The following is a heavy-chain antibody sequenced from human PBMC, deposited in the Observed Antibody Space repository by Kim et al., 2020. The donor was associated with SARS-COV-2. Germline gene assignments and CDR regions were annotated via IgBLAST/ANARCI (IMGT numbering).Heavy chain of an antibody. Sequence: GGSLRLSCAASGFTFSDYYMSWIRQAPGKGLEWVSYISSSGSYTNYADSVKGRFTISRDNAKNSLYLQMNSLRAEDTAVYYCARDRHTMVRGGHFDLWGRGTLVTVSS. CDR1: GFTFSDYY. J-gene: IGHJ2*01. CDR2: ISSSGSYT. V-gene: IGHV3-11*06. CDR3: ARDRHTMVRGGHFDL. D-gene: IGHD3-10*01.